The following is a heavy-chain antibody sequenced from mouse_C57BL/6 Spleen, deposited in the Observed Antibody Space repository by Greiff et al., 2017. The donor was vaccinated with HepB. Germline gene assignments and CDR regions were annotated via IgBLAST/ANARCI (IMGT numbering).Heavy chain of an antibody. CDR2: INPNNGGT. V-gene: IGHV1-18*01. J-gene: IGHJ4*01. D-gene: IGHD1-1*01. Sequence: EVQLQQSGPELVKPGASVKIPCKASGYTFTDYNMDWVKQSHGKSLEWIGDINPNNGGTIYNQKFKGKATLTVDKSSSTAYLELRSLTSEDTAVYYCAGTRNYYGSSPYAMDYWGQGTSVTVSS. CDR1: GYTFTDYN. CDR3: AGTRNYYGSSPYAMDY.